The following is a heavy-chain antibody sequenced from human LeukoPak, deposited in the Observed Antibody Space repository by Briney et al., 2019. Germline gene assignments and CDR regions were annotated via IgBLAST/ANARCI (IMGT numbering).Heavy chain of an antibody. J-gene: IGHJ3*02. CDR1: GFTFSNAW. CDR3: TTGAFDI. Sequence: GGSLRLSCAASGFTFSNAWMSWVRQAPGKGLEWVGRIKSKTDGWTTDYAAPVKGRFTISKDDSKNTLYLQMNSLKTEDTAVYYCTTGAFDIWGQGTMVTVSS. CDR2: IKSKTDGWTT. V-gene: IGHV3-15*01.